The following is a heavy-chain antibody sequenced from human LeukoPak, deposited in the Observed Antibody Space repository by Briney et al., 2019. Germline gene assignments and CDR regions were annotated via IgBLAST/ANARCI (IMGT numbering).Heavy chain of an antibody. V-gene: IGHV4-4*07. Sequence: SETLSLPCTVSVGSISRYYGRGMREPAGKGLEWIGRIYTRGSTNYNPSLKSRVTMSVDTSKNQFSLKLSSVTAADTAVYYCARSPTYYYDSSGYYYYFDYWGQGTLVTVSS. D-gene: IGHD3-22*01. CDR3: ARSPTYYYDSSGYYYYFDY. CDR2: IYTRGST. CDR1: VGSISRYY. J-gene: IGHJ4*02.